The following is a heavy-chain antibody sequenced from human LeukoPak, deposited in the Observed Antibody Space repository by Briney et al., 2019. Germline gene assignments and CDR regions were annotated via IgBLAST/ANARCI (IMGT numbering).Heavy chain of an antibody. D-gene: IGHD3-10*01. CDR2: IDPSDSYT. V-gene: IGHV5-10-1*01. J-gene: IGHJ4*02. Sequence: GESLKISCKGSGYSFTSYGINWVRQMPGKGLEWMGRIDPSDSYTNYSPSFQGHVTVSADKSISTAYLQWSSLKASDTAMYYCARRPRNYGSGSFDYWGQGTLVTVSS. CDR1: GYSFTSYG. CDR3: ARRPRNYGSGSFDY.